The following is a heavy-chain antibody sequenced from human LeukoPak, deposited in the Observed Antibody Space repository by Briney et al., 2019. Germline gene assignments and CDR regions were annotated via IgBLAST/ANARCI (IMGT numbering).Heavy chain of an antibody. Sequence: TLSLTCTVSGGSISSGGYYWSWIRQHPGKGLEWIWYIYYSGSTYYNPSLKSRVTISVDTSKNQFSLKLSSVTAADTAVYYCARGSSEDDSSGYLYYFDYWGQGTLVTVSS. CDR1: GGSISSGGYY. CDR2: IYYSGST. J-gene: IGHJ4*02. D-gene: IGHD3-22*01. V-gene: IGHV4-31*03. CDR3: ARGSSEDDSSGYLYYFDY.